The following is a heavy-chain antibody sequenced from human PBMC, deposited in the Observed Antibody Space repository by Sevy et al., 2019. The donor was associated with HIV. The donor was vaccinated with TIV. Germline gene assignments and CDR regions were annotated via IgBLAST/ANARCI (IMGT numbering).Heavy chain of an antibody. CDR1: GFTFSISA. CDR3: ARGYSGRYGYYYYAMDV. V-gene: IGHV3-23*01. J-gene: IGHJ6*02. CDR2: ISGSGNSA. D-gene: IGHD6-19*01. Sequence: GGSLRLSCAASGFTFSISAMTWVRQAPGKGLEWVSVISGSGNSAYYADSVKGRFTISRDNSKNTLSLQMNSLRAEDTAVYYCARGYSGRYGYYYYAMDVWGQGTTVTVSS.